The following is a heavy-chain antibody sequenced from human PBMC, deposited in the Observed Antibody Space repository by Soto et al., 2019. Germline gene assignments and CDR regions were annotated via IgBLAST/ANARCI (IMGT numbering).Heavy chain of an antibody. V-gene: IGHV4-38-2*02. D-gene: IGHD1-26*01. CDR3: VRDYSGSSFDY. CDR2: MYHSGST. J-gene: IGHJ4*02. Sequence: ASETLSLTCAVSGYSISSGYYWGWIRQPPGKGLEWIGSMYHSGSTDYNPSLKSRITISVDTSKNQFSLKLRSATAADTAVYYCVRDYSGSSFDYWGQGTLVTV. CDR1: GYSISSGYY.